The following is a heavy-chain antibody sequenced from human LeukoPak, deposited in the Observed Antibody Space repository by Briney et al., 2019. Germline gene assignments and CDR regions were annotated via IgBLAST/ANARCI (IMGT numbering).Heavy chain of an antibody. CDR3: AKELPTVIYAFDI. Sequence: PGGSLRLSCAASGFTFSSYGMHWVRQAPGKGLEWVAFIRYDGSNKYYADSVKGRFTISIDNSKNKLYLQMNSLRAEDTAVYYCAKELPTVIYAFDIWGKGTMVTVSS. D-gene: IGHD4-17*01. V-gene: IGHV3-30*02. CDR1: GFTFSSYG. J-gene: IGHJ3*02. CDR2: IRYDGSNK.